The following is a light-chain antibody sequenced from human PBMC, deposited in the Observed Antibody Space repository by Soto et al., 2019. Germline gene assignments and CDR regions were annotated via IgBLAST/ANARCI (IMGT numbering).Light chain of an antibody. CDR3: QQYKSYPLT. CDR2: KAS. Sequence: DIQVTQSPPTLSASVGDRVTITCRASQNIGTWLAWYQAKPGKAPKLLIYKASSLESGVPSRFSGSGSGTEFTLTISSLQPDDFGSYYCQQYKSYPLTFGVGTKVEIK. J-gene: IGKJ4*01. V-gene: IGKV1-5*03. CDR1: QNIGTW.